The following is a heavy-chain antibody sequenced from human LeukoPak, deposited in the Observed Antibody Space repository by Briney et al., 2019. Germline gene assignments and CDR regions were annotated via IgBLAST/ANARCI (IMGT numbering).Heavy chain of an antibody. Sequence: GGSLRLSCAASGFTFSSYAMSWVRQAPGKGLEWVSSISNSSGSTYYADSVKGRFTISRDNSKNTLYLQMNSLRAEDTAVHYCASGGAPAGYWGQGTLVIVSS. CDR3: ASGGAPAGY. CDR1: GFTFSSYA. D-gene: IGHD6-25*01. J-gene: IGHJ4*02. V-gene: IGHV3-23*01. CDR2: ISNSSGST.